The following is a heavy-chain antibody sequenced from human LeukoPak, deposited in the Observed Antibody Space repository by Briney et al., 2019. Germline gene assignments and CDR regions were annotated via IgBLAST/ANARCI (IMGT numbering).Heavy chain of an antibody. Sequence: PSETLSLTCTVSGGSISSYYWSWIRQPPGKGLEWIGYIYYSGSTNYNPSLESRVTISVDTSKNQFSLKLSSVTAADTAVYYCAREDTRNGMDVWGQGTTVTVSS. CDR1: GGSISSYY. CDR3: AREDTRNGMDV. J-gene: IGHJ6*02. CDR2: IYYSGST. V-gene: IGHV4-59*01.